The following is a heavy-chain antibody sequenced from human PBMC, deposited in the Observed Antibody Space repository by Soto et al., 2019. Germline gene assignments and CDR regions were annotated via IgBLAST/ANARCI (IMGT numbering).Heavy chain of an antibody. CDR3: ARDRRGIAVAGYYYYYYGMDV. J-gene: IGHJ6*02. D-gene: IGHD6-19*01. CDR1: GYTFTSYG. CDR2: ISAYNGNT. Sequence: QVQLVQSGAEGKKPGASVKVSCKASGYTFTSYGISWVRQAPGQGLEWIGWISAYNGNTNYAQKLQGRVTMTTDTSTSTAYMELRSLRSDDTAVYYCARDRRGIAVAGYYYYYYGMDVWGQGTTVTVSS. V-gene: IGHV1-18*01.